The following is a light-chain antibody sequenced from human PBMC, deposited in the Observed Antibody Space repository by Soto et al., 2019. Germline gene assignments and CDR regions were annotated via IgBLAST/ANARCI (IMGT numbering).Light chain of an antibody. CDR1: SSNIGADYG. CDR3: QSYDSSLSGSFV. V-gene: IGLV1-40*01. Sequence: QSVLTQPPSVSGAPGQRVTLSCTGSSSNIGADYGVHWYQQLPGTAPKLLIYHNNNRPSGVPDRISGSQSGTSASLAITGLQAEDEADYYCQSYDSSLSGSFVFGTGTKLTVL. CDR2: HNN. J-gene: IGLJ1*01.